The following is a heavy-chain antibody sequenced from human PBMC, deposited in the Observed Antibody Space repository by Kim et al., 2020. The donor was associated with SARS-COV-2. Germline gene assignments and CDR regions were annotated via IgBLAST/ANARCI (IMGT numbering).Heavy chain of an antibody. CDR3: AKDPTSYSSSWYGRGFDDY. J-gene: IGHJ4*02. V-gene: IGHV3-23*01. Sequence: GRFTIARDNSKNTLYLQMNSLGAEDTAVYYCAKDPTSYSSSWYGRGFDDYWGQGTLVTVSS. D-gene: IGHD6-13*01.